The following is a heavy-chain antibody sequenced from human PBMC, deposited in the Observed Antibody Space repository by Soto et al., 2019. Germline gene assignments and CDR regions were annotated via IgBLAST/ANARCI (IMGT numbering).Heavy chain of an antibody. V-gene: IGHV4-59*01. CDR3: ERNWFSVAGRFHFEY. Sequence: ETLSLLPNLAGGSINTDYWSWIRQPRGKGLEWIGYVDYSGNSDSSPSLKSRVTISIDTSKKQVSLKLNSVTAADTAVYYCERNWFSVAGRFHFEYWGRGIPVTVSS. CDR2: VDYSGNS. CDR1: GGSINTDY. J-gene: IGHJ4*02. D-gene: IGHD6-19*01.